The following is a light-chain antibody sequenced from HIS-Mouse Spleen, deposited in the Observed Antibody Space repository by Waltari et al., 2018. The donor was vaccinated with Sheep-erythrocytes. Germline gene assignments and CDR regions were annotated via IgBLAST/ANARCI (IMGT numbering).Light chain of an antibody. V-gene: IGLV3-21*03. CDR1: NLGSKR. J-gene: IGLJ1*01. CDR3: CSYAGSYNHV. Sequence: SYVLTQPPSVSVAPGKTARITCGGNNLGSKRVHWYQQKPGQAPVLVVYDDSDRPSGIPERFSGSNSGNTATLTISRVEAGDEADYYCCSYAGSYNHVFATGTKVTVL. CDR2: DDS.